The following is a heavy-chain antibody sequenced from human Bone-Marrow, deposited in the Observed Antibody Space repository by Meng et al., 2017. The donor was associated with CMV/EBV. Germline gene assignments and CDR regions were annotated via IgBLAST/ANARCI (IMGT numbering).Heavy chain of an antibody. CDR3: ARSTGYCSGGSCSEPGDY. D-gene: IGHD2-15*01. J-gene: IGHJ4*02. V-gene: IGHV5-51*01. CDR1: GYSFTSYW. Sequence: GESLKIPCKGSGYSFTSYWIGWVRQMPGKGLEWMGIIYPGDSDTRYSPSFQGQVTISADKSISTAYLQWSSLKASDTAMYYCARSTGYCSGGSCSEPGDYWGQGTLVTVSS. CDR2: IYPGDSDT.